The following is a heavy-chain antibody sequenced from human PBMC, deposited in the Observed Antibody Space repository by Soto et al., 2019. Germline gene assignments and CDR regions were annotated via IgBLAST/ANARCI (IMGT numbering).Heavy chain of an antibody. J-gene: IGHJ4*02. Sequence: PGGSLRLSCAASGFTFSSYAMSWVRQAPGKGLEWVSAISGSGGSTYYADSVKGRFTISRDDSKNTLYLQMNSLRAEDTAVYYCAKVKRGYSYGYFDYWGQGTLVTVSS. CDR1: GFTFSSYA. CDR2: ISGSGGST. V-gene: IGHV3-23*01. CDR3: AKVKRGYSYGYFDY. D-gene: IGHD5-18*01.